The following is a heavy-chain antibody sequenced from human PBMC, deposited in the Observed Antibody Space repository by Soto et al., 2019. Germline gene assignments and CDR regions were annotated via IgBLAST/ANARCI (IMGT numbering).Heavy chain of an antibody. D-gene: IGHD3-10*01. V-gene: IGHV4-34*08. CDR2: VDTSGIT. CDR3: AYGSGNYYNYFDY. Sequence: SLLMSLTCAVYGGTLSDYSWTWIRQTPRRGLEWIGEVDTSGITNYNPSLESRVTFSIDTSNSQFSLRLSSVTAADTAVYYCAYGSGNYYNYFDYWGQGTLVTVS. CDR1: GGTLSDYS. J-gene: IGHJ4*02.